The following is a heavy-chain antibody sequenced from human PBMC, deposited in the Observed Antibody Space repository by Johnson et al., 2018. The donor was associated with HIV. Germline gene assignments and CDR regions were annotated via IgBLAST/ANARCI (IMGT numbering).Heavy chain of an antibody. CDR1: RFTFSDYG. CDR3: ARGRYTTAEWDDAFDI. J-gene: IGHJ3*02. D-gene: IGHD1-26*01. V-gene: IGHV3-NL1*01. Sequence: QVQLVESGGGVVQPGRSLRLSCTASRFTFSDYGMHWVRQAPGKGLEWVSVIYSGGSTYYADSVKGRFTISRYNSKNTLYLQMNSLRAEDTAVYYCARGRYTTAEWDDAFDIWGQGTMVTVSS. CDR2: IYSGGST.